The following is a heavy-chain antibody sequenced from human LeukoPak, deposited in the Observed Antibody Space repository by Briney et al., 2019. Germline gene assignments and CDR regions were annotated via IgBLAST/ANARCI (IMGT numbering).Heavy chain of an antibody. CDR1: GYTFTSYD. V-gene: IGHV1-8*01. Sequence: GASVKVSCKASGYTFTSYDINWVRQATGQGLEWMGWMNPNSGNTGYAQKFQGRVTMTRNTSISTAYMELSSLRSEDTAVYYCARGVKGSYSSSWYASHKYYFDYWGQGTLVTVSS. CDR3: ARGVKGSYSSSWYASHKYYFDY. CDR2: MNPNSGNT. J-gene: IGHJ4*02. D-gene: IGHD6-13*01.